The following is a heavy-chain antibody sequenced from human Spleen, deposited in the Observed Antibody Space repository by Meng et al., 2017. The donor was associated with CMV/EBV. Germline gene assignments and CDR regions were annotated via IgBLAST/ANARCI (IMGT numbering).Heavy chain of an antibody. D-gene: IGHD2-15*01. CDR3: ARDSRYCSGTSCYSGDY. CDR2: LIPIFATT. V-gene: IGHV1-69*05. J-gene: IGHJ4*02. CDR1: GGISVSYA. Sequence: SVKVSCKASGGISVSYAVSWVRQAPGQGLEWMGGLIPIFATTNYAQKFQGRLTITTDESTYTAYMELSSLRSEDTAIYYCARDSRYCSGTSCYSGDYWAREPWSPSPQ.